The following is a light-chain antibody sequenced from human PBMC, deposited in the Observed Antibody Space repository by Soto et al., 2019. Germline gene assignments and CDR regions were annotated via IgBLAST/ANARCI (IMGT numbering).Light chain of an antibody. V-gene: IGKV3-20*01. J-gene: IGKJ4*01. CDR2: GAS. CDR1: QSVSSSY. CDR3: QQYGRSPLT. Sequence: EIVLTQSPGTLSLSPGERATLSCRASQSVSSSYLAWYQQKPGQAPRHLIYGASSRATGSQDKFSGSGSGSDXXLTXXRLDPEDFAXYYCQQYGRSPLTFGGGTKVEIK.